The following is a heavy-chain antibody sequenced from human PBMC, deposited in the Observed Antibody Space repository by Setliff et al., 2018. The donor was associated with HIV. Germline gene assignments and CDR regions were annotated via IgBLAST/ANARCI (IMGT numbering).Heavy chain of an antibody. J-gene: IGHJ5*02. CDR2: IFTSGST. CDR3: ARETVSLRGDWFDP. CDR1: GGSISGYH. D-gene: IGHD4-17*01. V-gene: IGHV4-4*08. Sequence: SETLSLTCTVSGGSISGYHWSWIRQPPGKGLEWIGYIFTSGSTNYNPSLKSRVTISVDTSKNQFSLKLSSVTAADTAVYYCARETVSLRGDWFDPWGQGTLVTVSS.